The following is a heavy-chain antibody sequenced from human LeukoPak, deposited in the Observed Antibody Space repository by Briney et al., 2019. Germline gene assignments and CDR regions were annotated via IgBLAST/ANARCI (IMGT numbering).Heavy chain of an antibody. CDR3: AREVRGTYYDFWSHMDV. J-gene: IGHJ6*03. CDR2: IIPIFGTA. Sequence: SVKVSCKASGGTFSSYAISWVRQAPGQGLEWMGGIIPIFGTANYAQKFQGRVTVTADESTSTAYMELSSLRSEDTAVYYCAREVRGTYYDFWSHMDVWGKGTTVTVSS. D-gene: IGHD3-3*01. V-gene: IGHV1-69*13. CDR1: GGTFSSYA.